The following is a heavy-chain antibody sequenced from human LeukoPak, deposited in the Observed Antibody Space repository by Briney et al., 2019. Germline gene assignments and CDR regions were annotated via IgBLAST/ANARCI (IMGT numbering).Heavy chain of an antibody. J-gene: IGHJ3*02. CDR2: MTVANQI. CDR3: ARAQTLFWEFDGFDI. CDR1: GTTFSSLS. Sequence: HPGGPLRLPCAASGTTFSSLSTHGVGTAPGKGRGGMATMTVANQIYYADSVKGRFTISRDNADKSVYLQMNSLRDEDTAVYSCARAQTLFWEFDGFDIWGRGTKVTVSS. D-gene: IGHD3-3*01. V-gene: IGHV3-48*02.